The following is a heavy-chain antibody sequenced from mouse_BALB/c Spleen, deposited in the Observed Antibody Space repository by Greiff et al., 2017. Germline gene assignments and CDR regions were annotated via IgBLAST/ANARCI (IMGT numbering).Heavy chain of an antibody. CDR2: ISYDGSN. CDR3: VCRYRYDAMDY. D-gene: IGHD2-14*01. V-gene: IGHV3-6*02. Sequence: EVKVEESGPGLVKPSQSLSLTCSVTGYSITSGYYWNWIRQFPGNKLEWMGYISYDGSNNYNPSLKNRISITRDTSKNQFFLKLNSVTTEDTATYYCVCRYRYDAMDYWGQGTSVTVSS. CDR1: GYSITSGYY. J-gene: IGHJ4*01.